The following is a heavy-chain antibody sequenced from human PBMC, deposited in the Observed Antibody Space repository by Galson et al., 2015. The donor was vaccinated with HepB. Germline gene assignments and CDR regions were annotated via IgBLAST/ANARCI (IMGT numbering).Heavy chain of an antibody. D-gene: IGHD3-3*01. Sequence: SVKVSCKASGYTFTSYDINWVRQATGQGLEWMGWMNPNSGNTGYAQKFQGRVTMTRNTSISTAYMELSSLRSEDTAVYYCASFKRTDFWSGYFERDFDYWGQGTLVTVSS. CDR2: MNPNSGNT. CDR3: ASFKRTDFWSGYFERDFDY. J-gene: IGHJ4*02. CDR1: GYTFTSYD. V-gene: IGHV1-8*01.